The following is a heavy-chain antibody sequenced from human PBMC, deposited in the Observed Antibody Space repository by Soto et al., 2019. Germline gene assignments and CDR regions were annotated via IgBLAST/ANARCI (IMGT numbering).Heavy chain of an antibody. CDR1: GYSFTDYW. Sequence: GESLKISCKGSGYSFTDYWIGWVRQMPGKGLEWMGIIYPGDSDTRYSPPFQGQVTISADKSISTAYLQWSSLTASDIAMYHCARHPYGDYDVTDVWGQGTTVTVSS. D-gene: IGHD4-17*01. CDR3: ARHPYGDYDVTDV. CDR2: IYPGDSDT. J-gene: IGHJ6*02. V-gene: IGHV5-51*01.